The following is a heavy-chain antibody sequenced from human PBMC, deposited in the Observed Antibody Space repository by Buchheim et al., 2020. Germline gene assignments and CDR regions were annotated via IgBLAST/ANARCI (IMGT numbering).Heavy chain of an antibody. V-gene: IGHV4-34*01. CDR3: ARITAKHYYDNSGFHRDWYFDL. CDR2: INDDGNT. J-gene: IGHJ2*01. D-gene: IGHD3-22*01. Sequence: QVQLQQWGAGLLKPSETLSLACTVYGGSFSGYYWSWIRQPPGKGLEWVGEINDDGNTNYNPSLKSRVTISVDTSKNQFSLKLSSVTAADTAVYFCARITAKHYYDNSGFHRDWYFDLWGRGTL. CDR1: GGSFSGYY.